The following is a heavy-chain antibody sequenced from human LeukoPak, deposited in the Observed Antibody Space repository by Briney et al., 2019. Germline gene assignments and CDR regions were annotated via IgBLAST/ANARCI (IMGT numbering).Heavy chain of an antibody. J-gene: IGHJ4*02. CDR1: GYTFTSYD. D-gene: IGHD3-22*01. CDR3: ARTLRSGYHFDY. Sequence: ASVKISCKASGYTFTSYDLNWVRRATGQGLEWMGWMSPASGNTGYAQKFQGRVTMTRDTSTSTVYMELSSLRSEDTAVYYCARTLRSGYHFDYWGQGTLVTVSS. CDR2: MSPASGNT. V-gene: IGHV1-8*01.